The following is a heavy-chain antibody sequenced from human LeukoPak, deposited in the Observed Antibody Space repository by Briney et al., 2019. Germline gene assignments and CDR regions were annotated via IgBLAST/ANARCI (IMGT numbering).Heavy chain of an antibody. V-gene: IGHV4-59*01. CDR3: ARGDYTYYYYYMDV. CDR1: DDSITMYY. J-gene: IGHJ6*03. Sequence: SETLSLTCTVSDDSITMYYWTWIRQPPGKGLEWIGYIYYSGSTNYNPSLKSRVTISVDTSKNQFSLKLSSVTAADTAVYYCARGDYTYYYYYMDVWGKGTTVTISS. CDR2: IYYSGST. D-gene: IGHD4-11*01.